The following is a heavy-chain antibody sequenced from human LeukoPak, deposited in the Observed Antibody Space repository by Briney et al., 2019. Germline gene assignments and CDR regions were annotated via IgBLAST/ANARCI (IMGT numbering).Heavy chain of an antibody. CDR3: AKFPNLQDSSGYYYFEF. D-gene: IGHD3-22*01. CDR2: IKSNSDGGTT. CDR1: GFTFSNAW. Sequence: PGGSLRLSCTASGFTFSNAWMSWVRQAPGKGLEWVGRIKSNSDGGTTDYGAPVKGRFTISRDDSKNTLYLQMNSLRTEDTAVYYCAKFPNLQDSSGYYYFEFWGQGTLVTVSS. J-gene: IGHJ4*02. V-gene: IGHV3-15*01.